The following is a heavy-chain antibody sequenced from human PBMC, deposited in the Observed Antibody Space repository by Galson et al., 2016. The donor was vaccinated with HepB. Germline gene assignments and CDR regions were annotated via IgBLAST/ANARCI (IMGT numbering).Heavy chain of an antibody. D-gene: IGHD2-2*01. Sequence: ETLSLTCTVDGGSLSGHYWSWIRQPPGKGLEWSGEINHSGSTNYNPSLQSRVTISVDTSKNQFSLKVTSVTAAEAAMYYCARGELFQPLVYPTYYFHFWGRGTLVTV. CDR3: ARGELFQPLVYPTYYFHF. V-gene: IGHV4-34*01. J-gene: IGHJ4*02. CDR1: GGSLSGHY. CDR2: INHSGST.